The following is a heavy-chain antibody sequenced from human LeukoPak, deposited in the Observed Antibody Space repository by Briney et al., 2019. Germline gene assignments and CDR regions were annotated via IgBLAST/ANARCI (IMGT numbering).Heavy chain of an antibody. CDR3: AKGTVMIVVVIIFDY. CDR2: ISGSGGST. J-gene: IGHJ4*02. D-gene: IGHD3-22*01. Sequence: GGSLRLSSAASGFTFSSYAMSWVRQAPGKGLEWVSAISGSGGSTYYADSVKGRFTISRDNSKNTLYLQMNSLRAEDTAVYYCAKGTVMIVVVIIFDYWGQGTLVTVSS. V-gene: IGHV3-23*01. CDR1: GFTFSSYA.